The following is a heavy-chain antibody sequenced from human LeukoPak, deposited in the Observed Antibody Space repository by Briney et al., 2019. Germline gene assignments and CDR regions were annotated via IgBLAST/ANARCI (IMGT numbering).Heavy chain of an antibody. Sequence: PSETLSHTCTVSGGSISSYYWSWIRQPPGKGLEGIGYVYYSGSTNYNPSHKSRVTISVDTSKNHFSLKLSSVPAADTAVYYCARSIYYYGSGSYLLDPWGQGTLVTVSS. D-gene: IGHD3-10*01. CDR1: GGSISSYY. V-gene: IGHV4-59*01. CDR2: VYYSGST. CDR3: ARSIYYYGSGSYLLDP. J-gene: IGHJ5*02.